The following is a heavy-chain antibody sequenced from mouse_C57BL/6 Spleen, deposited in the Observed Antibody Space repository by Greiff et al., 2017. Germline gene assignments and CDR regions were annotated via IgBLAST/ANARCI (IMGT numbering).Heavy chain of an antibody. D-gene: IGHD1-1*01. CDR3: ARPLITTVVARYWYFDV. J-gene: IGHJ1*03. CDR2: INYDGSST. CDR1: GFTFSDYY. V-gene: IGHV5-16*01. Sequence: EVKLQESEGGLVQPGSSMKLSCTASGFTFSDYYMAWVRQVPEKGLEWVANINYDGSSTYYLDSLKSRFIISRDNAKNILYLQMSSLKSEDTATYYCARPLITTVVARYWYFDVWGTGTTVTVSS.